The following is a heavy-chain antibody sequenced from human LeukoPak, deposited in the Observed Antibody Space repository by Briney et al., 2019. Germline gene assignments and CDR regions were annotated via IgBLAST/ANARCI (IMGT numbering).Heavy chain of an antibody. V-gene: IGHV3-48*04. CDR1: GFTFSSYS. CDR2: ISSSSSTI. Sequence: GGSLRLSCAASGFTFSSYSMNWVRQAPGKGLEWVSYISSSSSTIYYADSVKGRFTISRDNAKNSLYLQMNSLRAEDTAVYYCARDGYDILTGYYRTFDYWGQGTLVTVSS. CDR3: ARDGYDILTGYYRTFDY. D-gene: IGHD3-9*01. J-gene: IGHJ4*02.